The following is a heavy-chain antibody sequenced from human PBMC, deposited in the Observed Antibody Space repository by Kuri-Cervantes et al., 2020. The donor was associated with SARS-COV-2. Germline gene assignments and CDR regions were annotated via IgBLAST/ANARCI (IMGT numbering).Heavy chain of an antibody. J-gene: IGHJ4*02. CDR2: IRYDGSNK. D-gene: IGHD1-7*01. V-gene: IGHV3-30*02. Sequence: GGSLRLSCAASGFTFSSYGMHWVRQAPGKGLEWMAFIRYDGSNKYYADSVKGRFTISRDNSKNTLYLQMNSLRAEDTAVYYCAKAYWNYNYFDYWGQGTLVTVSS. CDR3: AKAYWNYNYFDY. CDR1: GFTFSSYG.